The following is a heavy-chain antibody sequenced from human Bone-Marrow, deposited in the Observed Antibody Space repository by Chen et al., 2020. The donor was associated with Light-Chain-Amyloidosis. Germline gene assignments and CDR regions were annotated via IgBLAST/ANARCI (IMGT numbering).Heavy chain of an antibody. J-gene: IGHJ4*02. CDR2: IYPDDSDA. D-gene: IGHD5-12*01. CDR3: ARRRDGYNFDY. Sequence: IGWVRQMPGKGLEWMGVIYPDDSDARYSPSFEGQVTISADTSITTAYLQWRSLKASDTAMYYCARRRDGYNFDYWGQGTLVTVSS. V-gene: IGHV5-51*01.